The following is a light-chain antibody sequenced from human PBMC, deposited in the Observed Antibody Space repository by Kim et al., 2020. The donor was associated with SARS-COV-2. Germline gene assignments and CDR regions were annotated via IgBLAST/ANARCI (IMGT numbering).Light chain of an antibody. CDR2: DVS. J-gene: IGLJ2*01. Sequence: QSALTQPASVSGSPRQSITISCTGTSSVVGHYNYVSWYQQHPDKAPKLIIYDVSNRPSGVSNRFSGSKSGNTASLTISGLQAADEADYYCNSYTGGNTGGFGGGTQLTVL. CDR3: NSYTGGNTGG. V-gene: IGLV2-14*03. CDR1: SSVVGHYNY.